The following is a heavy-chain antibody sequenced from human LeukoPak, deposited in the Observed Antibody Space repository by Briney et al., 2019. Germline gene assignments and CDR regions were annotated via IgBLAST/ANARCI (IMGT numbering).Heavy chain of an antibody. J-gene: IGHJ4*02. D-gene: IGHD5-12*01. CDR1: GFTFSNYA. Sequence: PGGSLRLACAASGFTFSNYAMSWVRQAPGKGLEWVSSVSNTGNTFYADSVKGHFTISRDNSKNTLYLQMNNLRAEDTAKYYCAKERAGYSGYDPFDYWGQETLVIVSS. V-gene: IGHV3-23*01. CDR3: AKERAGYSGYDPFDY. CDR2: VSNTGNT.